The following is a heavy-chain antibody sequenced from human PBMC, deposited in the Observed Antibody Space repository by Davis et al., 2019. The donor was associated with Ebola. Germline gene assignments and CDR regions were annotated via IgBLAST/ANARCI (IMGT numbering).Heavy chain of an antibody. CDR2: INPNSGNT. J-gene: IGHJ6*02. CDR3: ARSYGDFYYYGMDV. V-gene: IGHV1-8*02. CDR1: GYTFTNYG. D-gene: IGHD4-17*01. Sequence: ASVKVSCKASGYTFTNYGISWVRQAPGQGLEWMGWINPNSGNTGYAQKFQGRVTMTRHTSISTAYMELSSLRSEDTAVYYCARSYGDFYYYGMDVWGQGTTVTVSS.